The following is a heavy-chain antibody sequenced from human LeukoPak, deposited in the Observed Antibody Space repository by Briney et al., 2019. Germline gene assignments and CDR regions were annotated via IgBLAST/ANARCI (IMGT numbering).Heavy chain of an antibody. Sequence: GRSLRLSCAASGFTFDDYAMHWVRQAPGKGLEWVSGISWNSGSIGYADSVKGRFTISRDNAKNSLYLQMNSLRAEDTALYYCATRKEVPGPVQIAVAGTGDVGGAFDIWGQGTMVTVSS. CDR1: GFTFDDYA. V-gene: IGHV3-9*01. CDR3: ATRKEVPGPVQIAVAGTGDVGGAFDI. CDR2: ISWNSGSI. J-gene: IGHJ3*02. D-gene: IGHD6-19*01.